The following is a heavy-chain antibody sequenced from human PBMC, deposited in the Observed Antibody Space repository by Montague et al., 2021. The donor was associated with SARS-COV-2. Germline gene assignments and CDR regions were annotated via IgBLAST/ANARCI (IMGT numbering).Heavy chain of an antibody. CDR1: GGSISSYY. Sequence: SETLSLTCTVSGGSISSYYWSWIRQPPGKGLEWIGYIYYSGSTNYNPSLKSRVTISVDTSKNQFSLKLSSVTAADTAVYYCAREDPGFTLDYWGQGTLVTVSS. V-gene: IGHV4-59*01. CDR2: IYYSGST. D-gene: IGHD6-25*01. J-gene: IGHJ4*02. CDR3: AREDPGFTLDY.